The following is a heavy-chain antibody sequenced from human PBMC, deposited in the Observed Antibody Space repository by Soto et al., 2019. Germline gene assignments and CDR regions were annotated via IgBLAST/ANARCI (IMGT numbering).Heavy chain of an antibody. D-gene: IGHD5-12*01. CDR1: GGSISSYY. CDR2: IYYSGST. J-gene: IGHJ6*02. Sequence: SETLSLTCTVSGGSISSYYWSWIRQPPGKGLEWIGYIYYSGSTNYNPSLKSRVTISVDTSKNQFSLKLSSVTAADTAVYYCARGGYSGYDYSYYYGIDVWGQGTTVTVSS. V-gene: IGHV4-59*01. CDR3: ARGGYSGYDYSYYYGIDV.